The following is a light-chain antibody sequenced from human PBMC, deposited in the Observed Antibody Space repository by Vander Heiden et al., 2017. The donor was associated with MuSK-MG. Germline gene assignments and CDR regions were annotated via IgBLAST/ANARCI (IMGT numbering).Light chain of an antibody. CDR2: EGS. CDR1: RSDVGGYNL. V-gene: IGLV2-23*01. Sequence: QSALTQPASVSGSPGPSITISCTGTRSDVGGYNLVPWYPQHPGKAPKLLIYEGSKRPSGVSNRFSGSKSGNTASLTSSVLRAEDEADYYCCSYAGSSTWVFGGGTKLTVL. J-gene: IGLJ3*02. CDR3: CSYAGSSTWV.